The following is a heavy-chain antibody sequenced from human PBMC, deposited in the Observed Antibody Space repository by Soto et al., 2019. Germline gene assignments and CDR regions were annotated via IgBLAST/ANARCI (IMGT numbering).Heavy chain of an antibody. CDR3: AKALRLHFDY. CDR1: GFTFRTYA. V-gene: IGHV3-23*01. D-gene: IGHD3-16*01. CDR2: LSGSGNKT. Sequence: EVQLLESGGNLVQPGGSLRLSCAASGFTFRTYAMSWVRQAPGKGLEWVSALSGSGNKTYYADSVRGRFTISRDNSKNTLYLQMHSLRAEDTAVYYCAKALRLHFDYWGQATVVTVSS. J-gene: IGHJ4*02.